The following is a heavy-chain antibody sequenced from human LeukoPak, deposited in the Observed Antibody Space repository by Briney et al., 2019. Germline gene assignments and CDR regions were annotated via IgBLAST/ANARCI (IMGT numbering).Heavy chain of an antibody. CDR1: GGSITSSY. Sequence: SETLSLTCTVSGGSITSSYWSWLRQPQGKGLLWIGYFYYSGATNYNHSLKSRITITVATSRTQFSLKMSSMTAADAAVYYCAISNARDGYNFCNWGHGTLVSVSS. CDR2: FYYSGAT. D-gene: IGHD5-24*01. V-gene: IGHV4-59*01. J-gene: IGHJ4*03. CDR3: AISNARDGYNFCN.